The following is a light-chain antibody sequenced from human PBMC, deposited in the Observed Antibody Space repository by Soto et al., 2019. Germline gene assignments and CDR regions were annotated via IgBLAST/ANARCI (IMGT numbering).Light chain of an antibody. V-gene: IGLV2-14*01. CDR2: EVS. CDR1: SSDVGGYNY. CDR3: SSYTTSRTWV. Sequence: QSALTQPASVSGYPGQSITIACTGTSSDVGGYNYVSWYQQHPGKAPKLMIYEVSNRPSGVSNRFSGSKSGNTDSRTISGLQSEDEADYYCSSYTTSRTWVFGGGTKLAVL. J-gene: IGLJ3*02.